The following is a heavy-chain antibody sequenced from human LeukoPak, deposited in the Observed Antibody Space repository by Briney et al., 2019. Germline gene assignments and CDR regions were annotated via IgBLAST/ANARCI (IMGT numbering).Heavy chain of an antibody. D-gene: IGHD5-24*01. V-gene: IGHV4-39*01. CDR2: IYYSGSS. CDR3: ARHRAGWLQSSFDY. CDR1: GGSISSSSSY. Sequence: PSETLSLTCSVSGGSISSSSSYWGWIRQPPGKGLEWIGSIYYSGSSFDNPALKSRGTISVDTPKNQFSLKLSSVTAADTAVYYCARHRAGWLQSSFDYWGQGTLVTVSS. J-gene: IGHJ4*02.